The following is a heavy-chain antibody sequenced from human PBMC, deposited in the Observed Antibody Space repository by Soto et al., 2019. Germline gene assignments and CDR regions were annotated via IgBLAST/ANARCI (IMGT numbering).Heavy chain of an antibody. J-gene: IGHJ6*02. CDR2: INGYNGNT. V-gene: IGHV1-18*01. D-gene: IGHD3-16*01. CDR3: ARMGDVPYYYYGMDV. CDR1: GYTFTRSG. Sequence: QVQLVQSGAEVKKPGASVKVSCKASGYTFTRSGISWVRQAPGQGLEWMGWINGYNGNTNYTQKIQGRITMTTDTPTSTAYMELRSLRSDDTAVYYCARMGDVPYYYYGMDVWGQGTTVIVFS.